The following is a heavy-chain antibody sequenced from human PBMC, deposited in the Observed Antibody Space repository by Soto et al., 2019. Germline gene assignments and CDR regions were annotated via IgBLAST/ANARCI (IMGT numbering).Heavy chain of an antibody. D-gene: IGHD7-27*01. CDR3: ARQFWDYDYYGMDV. Sequence: EVQLVESGGGLVKPGGSLTLSCVASGFSFSKYAMNWVRQAPGKGLEWVSSISSSGYYIHYADSVKGRFTVSRDTASNSVFLQMNSRRGEDTAVYFCARQFWDYDYYGMDVWGKGTTVTVSS. CDR2: ISSSGYYI. V-gene: IGHV3-21*01. J-gene: IGHJ6*04. CDR1: GFSFSKYA.